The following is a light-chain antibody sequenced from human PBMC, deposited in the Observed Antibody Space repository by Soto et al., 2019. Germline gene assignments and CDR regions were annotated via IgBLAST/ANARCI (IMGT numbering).Light chain of an antibody. Sequence: QSALTQPASVSGSPGQSITISCTGTSSDVGAYDFVSWYQQHPDKAPKLMIYEVSNRPSGVSHRFSGSKSVNTATLTISGPQAEDGADYYCSSYTTRSTRVFGTGTKVTVL. J-gene: IGLJ1*01. CDR1: SSDVGAYDF. CDR3: SSYTTRSTRV. CDR2: EVS. V-gene: IGLV2-14*03.